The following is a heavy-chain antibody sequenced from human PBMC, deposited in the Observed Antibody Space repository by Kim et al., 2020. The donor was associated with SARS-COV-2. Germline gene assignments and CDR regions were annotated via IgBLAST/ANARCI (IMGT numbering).Heavy chain of an antibody. CDR2: IWYDGSNK. D-gene: IGHD2-2*01. Sequence: GGSLRLSCAASGFTFSSYGMHWVRQAPGKGLEWVAVIWYDGSNKYYADSVKGRFTISRDNSKNTLYLQMNSLRAEDTAVYYCARGADIVVPAATFDYWGKGTLVTVSS. J-gene: IGHJ4*02. CDR3: ARGADIVVPAATFDY. CDR1: GFTFSSYG. V-gene: IGHV3-33*01.